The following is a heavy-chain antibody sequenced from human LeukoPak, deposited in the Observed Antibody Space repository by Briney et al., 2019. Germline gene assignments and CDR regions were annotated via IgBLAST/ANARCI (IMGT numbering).Heavy chain of an antibody. Sequence: ASVKVSCKASGGTFSSYDINWVRQATGQGLEWMGWMNPNSGNTGYAQKFQGRVTITRNTSISTAYMELSSLRSEDTAEYYCARARSSSEYQLLYYYYYMDVWGKGTTVTVSS. V-gene: IGHV1-8*03. CDR1: GGTFSSYD. CDR3: ARARSSSEYQLLYYYYYMDV. D-gene: IGHD2-2*01. CDR2: MNPNSGNT. J-gene: IGHJ6*03.